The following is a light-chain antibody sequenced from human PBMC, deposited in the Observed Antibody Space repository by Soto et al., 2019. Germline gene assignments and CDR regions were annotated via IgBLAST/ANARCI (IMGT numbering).Light chain of an antibody. CDR3: QQYSALPMT. CDR1: ESVSGSY. V-gene: IGKV3-20*01. CDR2: GSS. J-gene: IGKJ5*01. Sequence: EILLTHSPGTLSFSPGXVXTVXCXXSESVSGSYVAWYQQKPGQAPMLLIYGSSKRATGIPDRFSGSGSGTDFTLTISRLEPDDFGVYFCQQYSALPMTFGQGTRLEIK.